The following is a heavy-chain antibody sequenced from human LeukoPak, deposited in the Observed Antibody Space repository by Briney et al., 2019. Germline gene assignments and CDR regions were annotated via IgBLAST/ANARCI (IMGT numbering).Heavy chain of an antibody. J-gene: IGHJ6*03. Sequence: SETLSLTCAVSGYSISSGYYWGWFRQPPGKGPEWIGCIYHSGTTYYNPSLKSRVTISVDTSKNQFSLMISSVTAADTAVYYCARQGGSNSPYYYYYMDVWGKGTTATVSS. D-gene: IGHD6-13*01. CDR3: ARQGGSNSPYYYYYMDV. CDR1: GYSISSGYY. V-gene: IGHV4-38-2*01. CDR2: IYHSGTT.